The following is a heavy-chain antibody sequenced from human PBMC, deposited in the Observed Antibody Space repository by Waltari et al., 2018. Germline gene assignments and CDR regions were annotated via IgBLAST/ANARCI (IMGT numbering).Heavy chain of an antibody. CDR3: ARGSAEVPFDY. CDR2: IDHSGST. Sequence: QLQLQESGSGLVKPSQTLSLTCAVSGGSISSGGYSWSWIRQPPGKGLEWVGYIDHSGSTYYNPALKSRVTISVDRSKNQFSLKLSSVTAADTAVYYCARGSAEVPFDYWGQGTLVTVSS. CDR1: GGSISSGGYS. V-gene: IGHV4-30-2*01. J-gene: IGHJ4*02.